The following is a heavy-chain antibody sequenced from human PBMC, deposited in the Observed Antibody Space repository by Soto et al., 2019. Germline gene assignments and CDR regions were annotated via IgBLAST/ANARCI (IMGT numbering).Heavy chain of an antibody. D-gene: IGHD5-12*01. J-gene: IGHJ4*02. CDR1: GFSLSTGGVG. V-gene: IGHV2-5*02. CDR2: IYWDDDK. CDR3: AHSGGGYDYSEGV. Sequence: QITLKESGPTLVKPTQTLTLTCTFSGFSLSTGGVGVGWIRQPPGKALEWLALIYWDDDKRYSPSLKSRLTLTKETPKNQGVLTMTNMDPVDTAKYYCAHSGGGYDYSEGVWGQGPLFTVPS.